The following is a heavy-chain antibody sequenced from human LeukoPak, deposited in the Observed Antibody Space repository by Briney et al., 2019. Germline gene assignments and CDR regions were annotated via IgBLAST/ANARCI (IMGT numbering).Heavy chain of an antibody. CDR3: ARGGRPGSITMIVVVITYFDY. D-gene: IGHD3-22*01. CDR2: IYYSGST. CDR1: GGSISSSSYY. V-gene: IGHV4-39*01. J-gene: IGHJ4*02. Sequence: SETLSLTCTVSGGSISSSSYYWGWIRQPPGKGLEWIGSIYYSGSTYYNPSLKSRVTISVDTSKNQFSLKLSSATAADTAVYYCARGGRPGSITMIVVVITYFDYWGQGTLVTVSS.